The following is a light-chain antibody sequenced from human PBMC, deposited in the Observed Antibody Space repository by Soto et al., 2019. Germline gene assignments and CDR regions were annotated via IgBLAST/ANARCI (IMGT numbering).Light chain of an antibody. CDR3: QQYNNWPPYT. Sequence: EIVMTQSPATLSVSPGERATLSCRASQSVSSNFAWYQQKPGQAPRLLIYGASTTATGIPARFSSSGSGTEFTLPISSLQSEDFAVFYCQQYNNWPPYTFGQGTKLEIK. V-gene: IGKV3-15*01. J-gene: IGKJ2*01. CDR1: QSVSSN. CDR2: GAS.